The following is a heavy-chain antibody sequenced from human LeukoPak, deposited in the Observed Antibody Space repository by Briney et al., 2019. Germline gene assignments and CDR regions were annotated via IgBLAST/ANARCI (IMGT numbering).Heavy chain of an antibody. CDR2: IYSGGST. V-gene: IGHV3-53*01. Sequence: PGGSLRLSCAASGFTVSSNYMSWVRQAPGKGLEWVSVIYSGGSTYYADSVKGRFTISRDNSKNTLYLQMNSLRVEDTAVYYCARDQKDYGGFDYWGQGTLVTVSS. CDR1: GFTVSSNY. J-gene: IGHJ4*02. D-gene: IGHD4-23*01. CDR3: ARDQKDYGGFDY.